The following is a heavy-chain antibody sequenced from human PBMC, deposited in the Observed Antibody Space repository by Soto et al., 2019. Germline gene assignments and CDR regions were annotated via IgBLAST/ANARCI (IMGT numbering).Heavy chain of an antibody. Sequence: ASVKVSCKASGYTFTGYYMHWVRQAPGQGLEWMGWINPNSGGTNYAQKFQGRVTMTRDTSISTAYMELSRLRSDDTAVYYCARTPVLGVVIIGHYYYYGMDVWGQGTTVTVSS. CDR3: ARTPVLGVVIIGHYYYYGMDV. CDR1: GYTFTGYY. D-gene: IGHD3-3*01. J-gene: IGHJ6*02. V-gene: IGHV1-2*02. CDR2: INPNSGGT.